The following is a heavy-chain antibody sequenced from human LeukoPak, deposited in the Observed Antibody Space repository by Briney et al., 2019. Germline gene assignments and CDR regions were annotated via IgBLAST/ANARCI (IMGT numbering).Heavy chain of an antibody. CDR1: GGSISSYY. CDR3: AEESRGWGQYYFDY. J-gene: IGHJ4*02. Sequence: SETLSLTCTVSGGSISSYYWSWIRQPAGKGLEWIGRIYTSGSTNYNPSLKSRVTMSVDTSKNQFSLKLSTVTAADTAVYYCAEESRGWGQYYFDYWGRGTLVTVSS. D-gene: IGHD6-19*01. V-gene: IGHV4-4*07. CDR2: IYTSGST.